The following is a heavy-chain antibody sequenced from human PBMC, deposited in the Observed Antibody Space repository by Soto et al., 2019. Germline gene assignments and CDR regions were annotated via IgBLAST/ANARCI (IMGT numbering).Heavy chain of an antibody. CDR2: IYWDTNK. V-gene: IGHV2-5*02. CDR1: GFSLSTSGVG. CDR3: AHRSTASLFDY. D-gene: IGHD2-21*02. Sequence: QITLKESGPTLVKPTQTLTLTCTFSGFSLSTSGVGVGWIRQPPGKALECLAVIYWDTNKRYSPSLESRLTIIKDTSKNQVVLIMTNMDPADTATYSWAHRSTASLFDYWGQGTLVTVSS. J-gene: IGHJ4*02.